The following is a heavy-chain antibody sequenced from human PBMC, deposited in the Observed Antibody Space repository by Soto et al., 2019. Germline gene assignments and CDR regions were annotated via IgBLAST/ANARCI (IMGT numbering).Heavy chain of an antibody. D-gene: IGHD3-22*01. J-gene: IGHJ6*02. V-gene: IGHV4-4*07. CDR3: ARVASRGYPYYYYGMDV. CDR1: GGSISSYY. CDR2: IYTSGST. Sequence: QVQLQESGPGLVKPSETLSLTCTVSGGSISSYYWSWIRQPAGKGLEWIGRIYTSGSTNYNPSLKRRVTMSVDTSKNQYSLKLSSVTAADTAVYYCARVASRGYPYYYYGMDVWGQGTTVTVSS.